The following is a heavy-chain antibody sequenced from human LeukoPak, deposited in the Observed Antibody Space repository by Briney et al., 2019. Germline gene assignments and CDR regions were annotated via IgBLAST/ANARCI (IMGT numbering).Heavy chain of an antibody. CDR3: ARHLRQLLPDY. Sequence: SETLSLTCTVSGGSISSYYWSWMRQPPGKGLEWIGYIYYSGSTNYNPSLKSRVTISVDTSKNQFSLKLSSVTAADTAVYYCARHLRQLLPDYWRQGTLVTVSS. CDR1: GGSISSYY. CDR2: IYYSGST. D-gene: IGHD2-15*01. V-gene: IGHV4-59*08. J-gene: IGHJ4*02.